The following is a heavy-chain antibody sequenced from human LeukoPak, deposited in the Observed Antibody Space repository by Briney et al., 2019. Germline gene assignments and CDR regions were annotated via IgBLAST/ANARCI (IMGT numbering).Heavy chain of an antibody. CDR1: GFTFSTYS. CDR3: AKGRWGLTINNFDL. CDR2: ISDRGDNT. V-gene: IGHV3-23*01. Sequence: PGGSLRLSCAASGFTFSTYSMNWVRQAPGKGLEWVSVISDRGDNTYYGDSVKGRFTISRDSSKNTLYLQMNSLGGEETALYYCAKGRWGLTINNFDLWGQGTMVTVSS. J-gene: IGHJ3*01. D-gene: IGHD7-27*01.